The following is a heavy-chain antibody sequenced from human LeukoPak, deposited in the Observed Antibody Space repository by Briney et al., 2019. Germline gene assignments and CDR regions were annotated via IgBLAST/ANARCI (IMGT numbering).Heavy chain of an antibody. V-gene: IGHV1-2*02. CDR1: GYSFTSYY. CDR2: INPNSGGT. D-gene: IGHD5-18*01. J-gene: IGHJ5*02. CDR3: ARDTTMITYWFDP. Sequence: ASVKVSCKASGYSFTSYYMHWVRQAPGQGLEWMGWINPNSGGTNYAQKFQGRVTMTRDTSVSTAYMELNRLRSDDTGVYYCARDTTMITYWFDPWGQGTLVTVSS.